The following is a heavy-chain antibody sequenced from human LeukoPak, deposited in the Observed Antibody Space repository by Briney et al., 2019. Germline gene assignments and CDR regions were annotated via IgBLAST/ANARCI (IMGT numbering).Heavy chain of an antibody. J-gene: IGHJ6*03. D-gene: IGHD6-19*01. Sequence: GASVKVSCKASGFTFTSYGISWVRQAPGQGLEWMGWISAYNGNTNYAQKLQGRVTITTDTSTSTAYMELWSLGSADTAVYYCARDSGGSSLTWLVDGYYYYYMDVWGKGTTVTVSS. CDR3: ARDSGGSSLTWLVDGYYYYYMDV. CDR2: ISAYNGNT. V-gene: IGHV1-18*01. CDR1: GFTFTSYG.